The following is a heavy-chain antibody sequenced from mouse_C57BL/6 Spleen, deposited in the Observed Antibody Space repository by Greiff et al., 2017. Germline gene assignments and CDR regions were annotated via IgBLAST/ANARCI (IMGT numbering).Heavy chain of an antibody. CDR3: ARDPDCGSRDRWFAD. CDR2: IDPSDSYT. CDR1: GYTFTSYW. Sequence: QVQLQQPGAELVMPGASVKLSCKASGYTFTSYWMHWVKQRPGQGLEWIGEIDPSDSYTNYNQKFKGKSTLTVDKSSSTAYMQLSSLTSEDSAVYYCARDPDCGSRDRWFADWGKGTMVTVSA. J-gene: IGHJ3*01. V-gene: IGHV1-69*01. D-gene: IGHD1-1*01.